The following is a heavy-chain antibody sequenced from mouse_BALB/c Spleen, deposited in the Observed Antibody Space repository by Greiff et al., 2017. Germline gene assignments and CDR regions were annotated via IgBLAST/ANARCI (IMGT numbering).Heavy chain of an antibody. CDR3: ARESDYFDY. Sequence: EVKLVESGGGLVKPGGSLKLSCAASGFTFSSYAMSWVRQSPEKRLEWVAEISSGGSYTYYPDTVTGRFTISRDNAKNTLYLEMSSLRSEDTAMYYCARESDYFDYWGQGTTLTVSS. CDR1: GFTFSSYA. J-gene: IGHJ2*01. V-gene: IGHV5-9-4*01. CDR2: ISSGGSYT.